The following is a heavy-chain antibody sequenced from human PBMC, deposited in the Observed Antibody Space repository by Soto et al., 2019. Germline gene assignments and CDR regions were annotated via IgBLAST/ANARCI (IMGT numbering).Heavy chain of an antibody. Sequence: SETLSLTCTVSGGSISSGGYYWSWIRQHPGKGLEWIGYIYYSGSTYYNPSLKSRVTISVDTSKNQFSLKLSSVTAADTAVYYCARETPRIVVVTANAFDIWGQGTMVTVSS. V-gene: IGHV4-31*03. J-gene: IGHJ3*02. CDR3: ARETPRIVVVTANAFDI. CDR2: IYYSGST. D-gene: IGHD2-21*02. CDR1: GGSISSGGYY.